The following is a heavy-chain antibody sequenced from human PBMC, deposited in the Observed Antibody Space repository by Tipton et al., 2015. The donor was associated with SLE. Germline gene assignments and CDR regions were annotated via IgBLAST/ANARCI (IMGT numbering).Heavy chain of an antibody. CDR1: GGSISSYY. J-gene: IGHJ4*02. CDR3: ARGLAMVRGDSMDY. V-gene: IGHV4-4*08. CDR2: IYSSGST. Sequence: TLSLTCTVSGGSISSYYWCWIRQPPGKGLEWIWDIYSSGSTNYNPSPKSRVTISVDTSKNQFSLKLSSVTAADTAVYYCARGLAMVRGDSMDYWGQGTLVTVSP. D-gene: IGHD3-10*01.